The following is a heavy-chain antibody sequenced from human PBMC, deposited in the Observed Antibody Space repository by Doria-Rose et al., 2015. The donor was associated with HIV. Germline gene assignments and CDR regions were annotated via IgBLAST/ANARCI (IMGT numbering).Heavy chain of an antibody. Sequence: CTVSGGSISSYYWNWIRQPPGKGLEWIGYIYSSGSTHYNSSLKSRVTISIDTSKNQFSLKLSSVTAANTAVYYCARFRPSRGIYYSLDVWGKGTTVTVS. D-gene: IGHD3-10*01. J-gene: IGHJ6*03. CDR3: ARFRPSRGIYYSLDV. CDR1: GGSISSYY. V-gene: IGHV4-4*09. CDR2: IYSSGST.